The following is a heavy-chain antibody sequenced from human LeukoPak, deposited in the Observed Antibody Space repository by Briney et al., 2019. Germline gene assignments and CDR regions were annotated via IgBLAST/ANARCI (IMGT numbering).Heavy chain of an antibody. V-gene: IGHV3-30*02. CDR2: IRYDGSNK. J-gene: IGHJ4*02. CDR3: AKGGVIVYVGNY. CDR1: GFTFSSYG. D-gene: IGHD3-16*02. Sequence: GGSLRLSCAASGFTFSSYGMHWVRQAPGKGLEWVAFIRYDGSNKYYADSVKGRFTISRDNSKNTLYLQMSSLRAEDTAVYYCAKGGVIVYVGNYWGQGTLVTVSS.